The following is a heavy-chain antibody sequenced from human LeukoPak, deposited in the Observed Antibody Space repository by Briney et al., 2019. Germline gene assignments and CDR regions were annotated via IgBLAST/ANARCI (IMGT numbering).Heavy chain of an antibody. V-gene: IGHV3-30*04. CDR3: ARDGNAHAFDI. CDR1: GFTFSSYA. J-gene: IGHJ3*02. Sequence: GGSLRLSCAASGFTFSSYAMHWVRQAPGKGLEWVAVISYDGSNKYYADSVKGRFTISRDNSKNTLYLQMNSLRAEDTAVYYCARDGNAHAFDIWGQGTMVTVSS. D-gene: IGHD4-23*01. CDR2: ISYDGSNK.